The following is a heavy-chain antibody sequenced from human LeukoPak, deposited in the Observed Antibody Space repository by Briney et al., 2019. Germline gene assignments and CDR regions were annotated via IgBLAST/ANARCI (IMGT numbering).Heavy chain of an antibody. Sequence: GGSLRLSCATFGFTFEDHAFSWVRQAQGKGLEWVSGINWNGRVTGYADSVKGRFTISRDNAKNSLSLQMDSLRVEDTALYYCVRNPGDITTWWGQGTLVTVSS. CDR3: VRNPGDITTW. J-gene: IGHJ4*02. CDR1: GFTFEDHA. CDR2: INWNGRVT. V-gene: IGHV3-20*04. D-gene: IGHD5-12*01.